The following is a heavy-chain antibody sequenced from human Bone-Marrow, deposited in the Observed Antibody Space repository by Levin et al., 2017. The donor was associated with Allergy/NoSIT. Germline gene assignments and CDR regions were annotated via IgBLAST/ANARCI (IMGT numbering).Heavy chain of an antibody. CDR2: IRSETYGGTP. Sequence: PGGSLRLSCTVSGFTFGDYAMGWVRQAPGKGLEWVGIIRSETYGGTPEYAASVRGRFSISRDDSKSIAYLHMNSLKTGDTAVYYCARGRGPAAIWYDNWGQGTLVTVSS. V-gene: IGHV3-49*04. J-gene: IGHJ4*02. CDR1: GFTFGDYA. D-gene: IGHD2-2*01. CDR3: ARGRGPAAIWYDN.